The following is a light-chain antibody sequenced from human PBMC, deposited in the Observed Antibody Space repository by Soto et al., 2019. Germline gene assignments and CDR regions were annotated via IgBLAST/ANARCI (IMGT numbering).Light chain of an antibody. CDR2: DAS. Sequence: EIVLTQSPATLSLSPGERATLSCRASQSVSGYLAWYQQKPGDAPRLLIYDASNRATGITARFSGSRSGTNDTLTISSLEPEDYTVYYCQQRSNWPGTFGQGTKVDIK. CDR3: QQRSNWPGT. V-gene: IGKV3-11*01. J-gene: IGKJ1*01. CDR1: QSVSGY.